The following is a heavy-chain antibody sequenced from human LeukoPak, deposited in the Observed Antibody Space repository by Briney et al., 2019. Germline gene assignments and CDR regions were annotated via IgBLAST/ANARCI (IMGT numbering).Heavy chain of an antibody. D-gene: IGHD3-9*01. CDR2: ISCSSNYI. V-gene: IGHV3-21*01. CDR1: GFTFSGYS. Sequence: GRSLRLSCAASGFTFSGYSMNWVRQAPGKGLEWVSSISCSSNYIYYADSVKGRFTISRDNAKNSLYLQMNSLRAEDTAVYYCAKERKGYYDILTPPPNQNFDYWGQGTLVTVSS. CDR3: AKERKGYYDILTPPPNQNFDY. J-gene: IGHJ4*02.